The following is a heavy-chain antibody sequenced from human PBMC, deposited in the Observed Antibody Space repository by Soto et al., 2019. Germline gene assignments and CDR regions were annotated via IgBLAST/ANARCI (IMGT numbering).Heavy chain of an antibody. CDR3: ARGMAGTVFQH. D-gene: IGHD6-19*01. CDR1: GGSISSGGYY. V-gene: IGHV4-31*03. CDR2: IYYSGST. Sequence: SETLSLTCTVSGGSISSGGYYWSWIRQHPGKGLEWIGYIYYSGSTYYNPSLKSRVTISVDTSKNQFSLKLSSVTAADTAVYYCARGMAGTVFQHWGRGTLVTVSS. J-gene: IGHJ1*01.